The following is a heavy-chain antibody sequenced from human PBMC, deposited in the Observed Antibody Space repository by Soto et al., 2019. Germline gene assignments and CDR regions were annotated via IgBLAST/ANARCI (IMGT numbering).Heavy chain of an antibody. CDR2: INTDNGNT. D-gene: IGHD1-26*01. J-gene: IGHJ4*02. V-gene: IGHV1-3*04. CDR1: GYSFTDYA. CDR3: ARTRSTSWHFDY. Sequence: QVQLVQSGAEMKKPGASVKVSCKASGYSFTDYALHYLRQAPGQRLEWMGWINTDNGNTYYSQKFQGRVAITRDASASTVYMELSSLRSEDSAVYCCARTRSTSWHFDYWGQGTPVTVSS.